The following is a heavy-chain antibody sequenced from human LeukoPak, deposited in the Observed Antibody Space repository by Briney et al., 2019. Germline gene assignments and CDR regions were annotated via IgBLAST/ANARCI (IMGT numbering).Heavy chain of an antibody. Sequence: GGSLRLSCAASGFTFSNYEMNWVRQAPGKGRERVSYISSSGTIYYAVSVKGRFTISRDNAKNSLYLQMNSLRAEDTAVYYCVKGSQPNQNNWFDLWGQGTLVTVSS. CDR3: VKGSQPNQNNWFDL. CDR1: GFTFSNYE. D-gene: IGHD1-14*01. V-gene: IGHV3-48*03. J-gene: IGHJ5*02. CDR2: ISSSGTI.